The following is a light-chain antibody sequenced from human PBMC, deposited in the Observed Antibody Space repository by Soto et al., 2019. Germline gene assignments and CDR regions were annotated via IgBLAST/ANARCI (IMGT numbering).Light chain of an antibody. CDR1: QSITGW. Sequence: DIQLTLSPSTLSASVRDRVAITCLFSQSITGWLAWYQQKPGKAPKLLIFGASNLQSGVPSRFSGSGSGTDFTLSISSLQPEDFATYYCQQLYSYSQVPFGQVGRPAV. CDR3: QQLYSYSQVP. V-gene: IGKV1-5*01. J-gene: IGKJ5*01. CDR2: GAS.